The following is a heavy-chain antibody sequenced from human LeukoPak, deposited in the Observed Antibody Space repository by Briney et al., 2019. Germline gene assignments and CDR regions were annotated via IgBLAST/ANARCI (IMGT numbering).Heavy chain of an antibody. CDR2: ISSSSSTI. J-gene: IGHJ4*02. CDR3: ARERGSGYYDSSGTTDY. V-gene: IGHV3-48*04. Sequence: PGGSLRLSCAASGFTFSSYSMNWVRQAPGKGLEWVSYISSSSSTIYYADSVKGRFTISRDNAKNSLYLQMNSLRAEDTAVYYCARERGSGYYDSSGTTDYWGRGTLVTVSS. D-gene: IGHD3-22*01. CDR1: GFTFSSYS.